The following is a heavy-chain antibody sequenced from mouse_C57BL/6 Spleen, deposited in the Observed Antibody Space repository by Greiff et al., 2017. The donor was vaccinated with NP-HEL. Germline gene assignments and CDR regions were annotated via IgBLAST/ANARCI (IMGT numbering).Heavy chain of an antibody. V-gene: IGHV14-4*01. CDR3: TKGGSSWFAY. J-gene: IGHJ3*01. Sequence: VHVKQSGAELVRPGASVKLSCTASGFNIKDDYMHWVKQRPEQGLEWIGWIDPENGDTEYASKFQGKATITADTSSNTAYLQLSSLPSEDTAVYYCTKGGSSWFAYWGQRTLVTVSA. CDR1: GFNIKDDY. CDR2: IDPENGDT.